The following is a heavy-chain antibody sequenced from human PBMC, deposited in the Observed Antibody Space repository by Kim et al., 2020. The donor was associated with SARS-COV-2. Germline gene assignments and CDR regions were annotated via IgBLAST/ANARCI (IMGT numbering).Heavy chain of an antibody. J-gene: IGHJ4*02. CDR3: ATVLHYYDSSTIDY. Sequence: ASVKVSCKVSGYTLTELSMHWVRQAPGKGLEWMGGFDPEDGETIYAQKFQGRVTMTEDTSTDTAYMELSSLRSEDTAVYYCATVLHYYDSSTIDYWGQGTLVTVSS. D-gene: IGHD3-22*01. V-gene: IGHV1-24*01. CDR1: GYTLTELS. CDR2: FDPEDGET.